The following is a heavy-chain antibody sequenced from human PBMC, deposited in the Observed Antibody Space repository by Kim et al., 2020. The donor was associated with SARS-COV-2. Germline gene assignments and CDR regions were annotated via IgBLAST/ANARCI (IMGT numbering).Heavy chain of an antibody. J-gene: IGHJ4*01. CDR1: GFTFSSYD. Sequence: GGSLRLSCAASGFTFSSYDMTWVRQAPGXGXEWVSTIGGGGDWTYYADSVRGRFAMSRDNYENTLVLQMNRQRAEDMAVYYCAIDSPWRTDYWGHGNLV. CDR2: IGGGGDWT. CDR3: AIDSPWRTDY. V-gene: IGHV3-23*01.